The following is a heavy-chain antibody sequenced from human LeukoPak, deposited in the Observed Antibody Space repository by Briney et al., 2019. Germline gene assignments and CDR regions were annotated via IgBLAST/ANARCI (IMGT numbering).Heavy chain of an antibody. CDR3: ATVTRGTTLDH. CDR2: INAGSGDT. Sequence: ASVKVSCKASGYTFTRHAIHWVRQAPGQRLEWMGWINAGSGDTKYSQKFQGRVTFTGDTSASTAYMELSSLKSEDTAVYYCATVTRGTTLDHWGQGTLVTVSS. V-gene: IGHV1-3*01. CDR1: GYTFTRHA. D-gene: IGHD4-23*01. J-gene: IGHJ5*02.